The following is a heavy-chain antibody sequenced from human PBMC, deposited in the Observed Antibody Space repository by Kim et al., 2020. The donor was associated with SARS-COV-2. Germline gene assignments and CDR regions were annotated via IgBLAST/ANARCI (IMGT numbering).Heavy chain of an antibody. J-gene: IGHJ3*01. CDR1: GFILDTYG. Sequence: GGSLRLSCVASGFILDTYGVTWVRQVPGKGLEWVAGISDDGGSTSYAESVRGRFTISRDNSRNTVYLQMNSLTAEDTATYHCARTVW. CDR2: ISDDGGST. CDR3: ARTV. V-gene: IGHV3-23*01.